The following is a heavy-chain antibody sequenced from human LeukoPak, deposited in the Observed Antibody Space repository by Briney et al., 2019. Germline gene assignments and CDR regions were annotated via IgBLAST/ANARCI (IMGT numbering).Heavy chain of an antibody. CDR2: IIPIFGTA. D-gene: IGHD5-18*01. V-gene: IGHV1-69*06. CDR1: GGTFIIYA. J-gene: IGHJ4*02. CDR3: ASGIAYSYGANDY. Sequence: ASVKVSFKASGGTFIIYAISWVRQAPGQGVEWMGGIIPIFGTANYAQKFQGRVTITADKSTSTAYMELSSLRSEDTAVYYCASGIAYSYGANDYWGQGTLVTVSS.